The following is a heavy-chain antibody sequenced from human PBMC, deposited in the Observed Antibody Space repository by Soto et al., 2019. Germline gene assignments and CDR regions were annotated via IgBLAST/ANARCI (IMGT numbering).Heavy chain of an antibody. J-gene: IGHJ5*02. V-gene: IGHV4-31*03. CDR2: ILYSGST. CDR1: GVSITGGGYY. CDR3: ARGGSRGHWFDP. Sequence: QVHLQESGPGLVKPSQTLSLTCTVSGVSITGGGYYYSWIRQPPGKGLEWLGYILYSGSTLYNPSLRSRLTLPSDTSKNPLSLILISVTAADTAVYSCARGGSRGHWFDPWGQGILVTVSS. D-gene: IGHD2-15*01.